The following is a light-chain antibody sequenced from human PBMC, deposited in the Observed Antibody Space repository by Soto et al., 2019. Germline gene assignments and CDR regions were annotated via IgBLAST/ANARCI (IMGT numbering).Light chain of an antibody. V-gene: IGKV3D-15*01. J-gene: IGKJ4*01. Sequence: EIVMTQSPATLSVSPGERSARSCRAIQSVSSNLAWYQQKPGQAPSLLIYGASKRTTGVPDRFSGSGSDTEFTLIISRLEPEDFAVYYCHNYGSTLPHFGGGTKVDIK. CDR3: HNYGSTLPH. CDR2: GAS. CDR1: QSVSSN.